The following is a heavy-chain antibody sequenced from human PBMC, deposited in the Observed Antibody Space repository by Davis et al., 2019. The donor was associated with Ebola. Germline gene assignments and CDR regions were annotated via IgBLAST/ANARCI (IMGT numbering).Heavy chain of an antibody. Sequence: SVKVSCKASGGTFSSYAISWVRQAPGQGLEWMGGIIPILGIANYAQKFQGRVTITADESTSTAYMELSSLRSEDTAVYYCARDYRTYSSSSPGFRESDWFDPWGQGTLVTVSS. D-gene: IGHD6-6*01. J-gene: IGHJ5*02. CDR1: GGTFSSYA. V-gene: IGHV1-69*10. CDR3: ARDYRTYSSSSPGFRESDWFDP. CDR2: IIPILGIA.